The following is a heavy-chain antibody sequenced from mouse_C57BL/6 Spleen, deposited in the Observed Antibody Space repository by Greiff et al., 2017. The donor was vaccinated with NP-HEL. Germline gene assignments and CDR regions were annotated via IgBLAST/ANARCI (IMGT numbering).Heavy chain of an antibody. J-gene: IGHJ2*01. Sequence: EVTVEESGGGLVQPGGSMKLSCAASGFTFSDAWMDWVRPSPEKGLEWVAEIRNKANNHATYYAESVKGRFTISRDDSKSSVYLQMNSLRAEDTGIYYCTRGGYLYYFDYWGQGTTLTVSS. V-gene: IGHV6-6*01. CDR2: IRNKANNHAT. D-gene: IGHD2-2*01. CDR1: GFTFSDAW. CDR3: TRGGYLYYFDY.